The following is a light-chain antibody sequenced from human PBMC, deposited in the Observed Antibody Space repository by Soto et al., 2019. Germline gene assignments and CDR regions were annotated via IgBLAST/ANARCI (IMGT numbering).Light chain of an antibody. Sequence: EIVLTQSPVTLSLSPGERATLSCSASQSISSTYLAWYQQKPGQAPRLLIYDASNRATGIPARFSGSGSGTDFTLTISSLEPEDFAVYYCQQRSNWALTFGGGTKVDIK. V-gene: IGKV3D-20*02. J-gene: IGKJ4*01. CDR1: QSISSTY. CDR3: QQRSNWALT. CDR2: DAS.